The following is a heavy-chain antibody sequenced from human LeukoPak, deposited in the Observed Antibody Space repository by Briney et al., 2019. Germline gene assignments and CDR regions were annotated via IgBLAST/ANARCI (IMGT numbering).Heavy chain of an antibody. J-gene: IGHJ4*02. V-gene: IGHV3-33*01. Sequence: PGGSLRLSCAASGFTFSSYGMHWGRQAPGKGLEGGAGIWYDGRNKYYADSVKGRFTISRDKSKNKLYLQMNSLRAEDTAVYYCARAISYCSGGSCYSVEYWGQGTLVTVCS. CDR1: GFTFSSYG. CDR2: IWYDGRNK. D-gene: IGHD2-15*01. CDR3: ARAISYCSGGSCYSVEY.